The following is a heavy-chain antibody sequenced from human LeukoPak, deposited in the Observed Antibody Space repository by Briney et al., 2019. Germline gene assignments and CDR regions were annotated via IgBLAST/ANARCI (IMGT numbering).Heavy chain of an antibody. CDR3: ARGGRGSSPPFFDY. Sequence: VGSLRLSCAASGFTFSSYDMHWVRQATGKGLEWVSAIGTAGDTYYPGSVKGRFTISRENAKNSLYLQMNSLRAGDTAVYYCARGGRGSSPPFFDYWGQGTLVTVSS. CDR2: IGTAGDT. D-gene: IGHD6-6*01. V-gene: IGHV3-13*01. J-gene: IGHJ4*02. CDR1: GFTFSSYD.